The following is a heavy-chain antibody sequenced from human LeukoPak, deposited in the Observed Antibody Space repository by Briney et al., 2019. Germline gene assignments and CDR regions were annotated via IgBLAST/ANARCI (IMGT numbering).Heavy chain of an antibody. J-gene: IGHJ4*02. CDR3: ARGVFTLDY. CDR2: IKQDGTEK. D-gene: IGHD3-10*01. CDR1: GLTFTTYW. Sequence: GGSLRLSCAASGLTFTTYWMSWVRQAPGKGLEWVASIKQDGTEKYYVDSVKGRFTISRDNAKNSLYLQMNSLRAEDTAAYYCARGVFTLDYWGQGTLVTVSS. V-gene: IGHV3-7*03.